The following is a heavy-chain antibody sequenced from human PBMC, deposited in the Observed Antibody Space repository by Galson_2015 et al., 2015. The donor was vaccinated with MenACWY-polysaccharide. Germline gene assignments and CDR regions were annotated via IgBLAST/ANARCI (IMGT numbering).Heavy chain of an antibody. J-gene: IGHJ5*02. Sequence: WGWIRPPPGKGLEWIGIVYYSGNTYYNPSLESRVTISVDTSKNQFSLKLNSVTAADTAVYYCARIGDVNKGNYYNYGWFDPWGQGTLVTVSS. D-gene: IGHD3-22*01. V-gene: IGHV4-39*01. CDR2: VYYSGNT. CDR3: ARIGDVNKGNYYNYGWFDP.